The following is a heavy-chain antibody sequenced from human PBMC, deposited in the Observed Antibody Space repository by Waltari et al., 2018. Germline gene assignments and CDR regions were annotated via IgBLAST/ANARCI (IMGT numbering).Heavy chain of an antibody. J-gene: IGHJ4*02. CDR1: GFNVSNSS. CDR3: TRDRGAPATAMGFDS. V-gene: IGHV3-53*01. D-gene: IGHD5-18*01. CDR2: MYSEVHT. Sequence: EVQVEESGGDVSQPGRALSLACAGSGFNVSNSSMSWVRQAPGKGLEWVSIMYSEVHTNYADSVKDRFIISRDNSKNTVDLQMNSLRVEDTAMYYCTRDRGAPATAMGFDSWGQGTLVTVSS.